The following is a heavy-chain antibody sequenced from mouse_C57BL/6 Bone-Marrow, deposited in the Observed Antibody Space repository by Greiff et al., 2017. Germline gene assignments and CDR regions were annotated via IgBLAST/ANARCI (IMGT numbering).Heavy chain of an antibody. J-gene: IGHJ3*01. CDR1: GYTFTSHW. V-gene: IGHV1-56*01. CDR2: IVPGGGCT. CDR3: APYDAWFAY. D-gene: IGHD2-12*01. Sequence: QVQLQQSGPELVRPGASVKISCKAPGYTFTSHWMQWVRQRPGQGLEWIGEIVPGGGCTYYNEKFKGKATLTVDTSSSKAYMQLISFTSYDSAVYFCAPYDAWFAYWGQGTLVTVSA.